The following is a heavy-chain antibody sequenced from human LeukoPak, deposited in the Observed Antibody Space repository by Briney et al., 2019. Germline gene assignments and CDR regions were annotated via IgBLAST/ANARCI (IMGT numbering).Heavy chain of an antibody. J-gene: IGHJ6*02. CDR3: TTGAGYCSSTSWGDYYYGMDV. Sequence: GGSLRLSCAASGFTFSNAWMSWVRQAPGKGLEWVGRIKSKTDGGTTDYAAPVKGRFTISRDDSKNTLCLQMNSLKTEDTAVYYCTTGAGYCSSTSWGDYYYGMDVWGQGTTVTVSS. V-gene: IGHV3-15*01. D-gene: IGHD2-2*01. CDR1: GFTFSNAW. CDR2: IKSKTDGGTT.